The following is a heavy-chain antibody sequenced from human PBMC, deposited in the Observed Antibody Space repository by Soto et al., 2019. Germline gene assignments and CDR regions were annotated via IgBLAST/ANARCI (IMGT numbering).Heavy chain of an antibody. J-gene: IGHJ6*04. Sequence: SETLSLTCTISGDSINNYFWNWIRQPPGKGLEWIGYISYSGSTSYNPSLQSRVTISSDTSKNQFSLQLSSVTAADTAVYFCARARQRDKGRGLDVWGKGTTVTVS. CDR2: ISYSGST. CDR1: GDSINNYF. CDR3: ARARQRDKGRGLDV. D-gene: IGHD1-1*01. V-gene: IGHV4-59*01.